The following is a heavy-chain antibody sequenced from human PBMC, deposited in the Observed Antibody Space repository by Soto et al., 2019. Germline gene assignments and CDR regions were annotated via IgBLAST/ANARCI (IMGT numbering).Heavy chain of an antibody. CDR1: GDSITISSHY. Sequence: SETLSLTCTVSGDSITISSHYWGWIRQPPGKGLEWITNIYYSGSTYYNPSLKSRVTISVDTSKNQFSLKLSSVTAADTAVYYCARLPAAPPNWFDPWGQGTLVTVPS. D-gene: IGHD2-2*01. J-gene: IGHJ5*02. V-gene: IGHV4-39*01. CDR3: ARLPAAPPNWFDP. CDR2: IYYSGST.